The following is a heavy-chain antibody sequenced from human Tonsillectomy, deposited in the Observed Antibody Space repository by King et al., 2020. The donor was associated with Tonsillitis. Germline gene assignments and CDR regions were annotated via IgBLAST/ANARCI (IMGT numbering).Heavy chain of an antibody. CDR3: ARAEYYDSSGYFGGMYV. Sequence: AQLVQSGGGLVKPGGSLRLSCAASGVTFSSYSMNWVRQAPGKGLEWVSSISGSSSYIYNADSVKGRFTISRDNAKNSLYLQMNRLRAEDTAVYYCARAEYYDSSGYFGGMYVWGQGTTFTVSS. CDR1: GVTFSSYS. V-gene: IGHV3-21*01. J-gene: IGHJ6*02. CDR2: ISGSSSYI. D-gene: IGHD3-22*01.